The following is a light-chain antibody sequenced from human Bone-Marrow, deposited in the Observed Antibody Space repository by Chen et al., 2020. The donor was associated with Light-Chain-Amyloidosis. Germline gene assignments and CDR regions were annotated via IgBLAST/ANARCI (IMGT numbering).Light chain of an antibody. Sequence: QSVLTQPPSVSAAPGQEVTIPCSGYGSNIGNNYVSWYQQLPGTAPKLLIYDNNKRPSGIPDRCSGAKSGTSATLGITGLQTGDEADYYCGTWDSSLSVHVFGPGTKVTVL. J-gene: IGLJ1*01. CDR2: DNN. V-gene: IGLV1-51*01. CDR1: GSNIGNNY. CDR3: GTWDSSLSVHV.